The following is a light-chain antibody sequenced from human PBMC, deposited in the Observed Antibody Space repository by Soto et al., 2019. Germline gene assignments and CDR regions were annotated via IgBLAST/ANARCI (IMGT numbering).Light chain of an antibody. CDR3: GSWDSSLSAYV. CDR1: SSNIGGNS. J-gene: IGLJ1*01. CDR2: DDN. Sequence: QSVLTQPPSLSAAPGQKVTISCSGSSSNIGGNSVSWYQQLPRTAPKLLIYDDNKRPSGIPDRFSGSKSGTSATLGITGFQTGDAADYYCGSWDSSLSAYVLGTGTKV. V-gene: IGLV1-51*01.